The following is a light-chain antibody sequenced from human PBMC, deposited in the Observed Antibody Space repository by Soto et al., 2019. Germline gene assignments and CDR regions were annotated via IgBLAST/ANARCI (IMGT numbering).Light chain of an antibody. J-gene: IGLJ3*02. CDR2: GNN. CDR1: SSNIGAGYD. CDR3: QSFDTNLRGSV. Sequence: QSVLTQPPSVSGAPGQRGTISCSGTSSNIGAGYDVHWYHQLPGTAPKLLIFGNNNRPSGVPARFSASGSGTSASLAITGLQAEDEADYYCQSFDTNLRGSVFGGGTKVTVL. V-gene: IGLV1-40*01.